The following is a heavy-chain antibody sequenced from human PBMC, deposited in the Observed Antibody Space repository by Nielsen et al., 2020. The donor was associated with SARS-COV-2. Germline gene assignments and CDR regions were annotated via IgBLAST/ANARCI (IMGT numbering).Heavy chain of an antibody. D-gene: IGHD3-3*01. CDR1: GYTFTDYY. CDR2: INPYSGGT. J-gene: IGHJ2*01. Sequence: ASVKVSCKASGYTFTDYYIHWVRQAPGQGLEWMGRINPYSGGTNYAQKFQGTVTMTRDASISTVYMELTSDDTAVYYCARDPEGLFWYFDLWGRGTLVTVSS. V-gene: IGHV1-2*06. CDR3: ARDPEGLFWYFDL.